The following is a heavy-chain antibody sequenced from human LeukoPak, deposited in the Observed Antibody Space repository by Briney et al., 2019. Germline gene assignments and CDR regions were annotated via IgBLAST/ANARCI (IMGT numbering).Heavy chain of an antibody. J-gene: IGHJ3*02. Sequence: GASVKVSCKASGYTFTSYYMHWVRQAPGQGLEWMGIINPSGGSTSYAQKSQGRVTMTRDTSTSTVYMELSSLRSEDTAVYYCARDPVTMDAFDIWGQGTMVTVSS. CDR2: INPSGGST. CDR3: ARDPVTMDAFDI. D-gene: IGHD4-17*01. CDR1: GYTFTSYY. V-gene: IGHV1-46*01.